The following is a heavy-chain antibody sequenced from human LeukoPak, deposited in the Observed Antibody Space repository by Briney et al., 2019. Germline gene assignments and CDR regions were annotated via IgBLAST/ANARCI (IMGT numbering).Heavy chain of an antibody. CDR1: GFTFSSYA. CDR3: AKDMTPYDGYVWGTPDY. J-gene: IGHJ4*02. CDR2: ISGSGGST. Sequence: PGGSLRLSCAASGFTFSSYAMSWVRQAPGKGLEWVSAISGSGGSTYYADSVKGRFTISRDNSKNTLYLQMNSLRAEDTAVYYCAKDMTPYDGYVWGTPDYWGQGTLVTVSS. D-gene: IGHD3-16*01. V-gene: IGHV3-23*01.